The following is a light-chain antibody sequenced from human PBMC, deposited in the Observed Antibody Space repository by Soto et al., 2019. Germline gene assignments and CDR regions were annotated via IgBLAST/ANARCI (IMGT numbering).Light chain of an antibody. CDR3: AAWDDSLNGGYV. CDR1: SSNIGSNT. V-gene: IGLV1-44*01. CDR2: SNN. Sequence: QSVLTQPPSASGTPGQRVTISCSGSSSNIGSNTVNWYQQLPGTAPKFLIYSNNQRPSGVPDLFSGSKSGTSASLAISGFQSEDEADYYCAAWDDSLNGGYVFGTGTKVTVL. J-gene: IGLJ1*01.